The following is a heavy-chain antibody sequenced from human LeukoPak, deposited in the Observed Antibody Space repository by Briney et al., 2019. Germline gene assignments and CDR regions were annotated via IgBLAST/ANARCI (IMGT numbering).Heavy chain of an antibody. CDR2: INHSGST. J-gene: IGHJ6*03. V-gene: IGHV4-34*01. Sequence: PSETLSLTCAVYGGSFSGYYWSWIRQPPGKGLEWIGEINHSGSTNYNPSLKSRVTISVDTSKNQFSLKLSSVTAADTAVYYCARGAPSDITIFGVVIMAYYYYMDVWGKGTTVTVSS. CDR1: GGSFSGYY. CDR3: ARGAPSDITIFGVVIMAYYYYMDV. D-gene: IGHD3-3*01.